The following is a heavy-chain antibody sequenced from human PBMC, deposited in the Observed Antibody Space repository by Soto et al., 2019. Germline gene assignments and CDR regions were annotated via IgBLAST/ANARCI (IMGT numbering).Heavy chain of an antibody. CDR1: GGTFSSYA. CDR3: TRGITLIRGVIPPGYYYGMDV. Sequence: SVKVSCKASGGTFSSYAISWVRQAPGQGLEWMGGFNPIFETANYAQKFQGRVTITADVSTNTAYMELSSLRSEDTAVYYCTRGITLIRGVIPPGYYYGMDVWGQGTTVTVSS. D-gene: IGHD3-10*01. J-gene: IGHJ6*02. V-gene: IGHV1-69*13. CDR2: FNPIFETA.